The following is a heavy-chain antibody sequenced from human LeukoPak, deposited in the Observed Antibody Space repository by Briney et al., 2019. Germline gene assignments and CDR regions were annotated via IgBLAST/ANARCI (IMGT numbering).Heavy chain of an antibody. CDR3: ARGRMTTVVHFDY. CDR2: INHSGST. V-gene: IGHV4-34*01. CDR1: GGSFSGYY. Sequence: SETLSLTCAVYGGSFSGYYWSWIRQPPGKGPEWIGEINHSGSTNYNPSLKSRVTISVDTSKNQFSLKLSSVTAADTAVYYCARGRMTTVVHFDYWGQGTLVTVSS. D-gene: IGHD4-23*01. J-gene: IGHJ4*02.